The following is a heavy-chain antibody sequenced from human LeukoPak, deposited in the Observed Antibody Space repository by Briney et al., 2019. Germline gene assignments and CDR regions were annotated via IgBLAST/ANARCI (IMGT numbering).Heavy chain of an antibody. J-gene: IGHJ4*02. CDR1: GGSIRSYY. D-gene: IGHD3-9*01. CDR3: ARSKDILTGYCFDY. CDR2: IYDSGST. Sequence: SETLSLTCTVSGGSIRSYYWSWIRQPPGKGLEWVGYIYDSGSTSYNPSLKSRVTISVNTSKNQFSLKVTSVTAADTAVYYCARSKDILTGYCFDYWGQGTLATVSS. V-gene: IGHV4-59*01.